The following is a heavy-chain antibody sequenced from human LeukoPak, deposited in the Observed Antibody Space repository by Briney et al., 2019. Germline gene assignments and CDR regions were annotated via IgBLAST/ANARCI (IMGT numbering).Heavy chain of an antibody. CDR1: GCSISSYY. V-gene: IGHV4-4*07. Sequence: SETLSLTCTVSGCSISSYYWSWIRQPAGKGLEWIGRIYTSGSTNYNPSLKSRVTMSVDTSKNQFSLKLSSVTAADTAVYYCARSDDILTGYRGGFDPWGQGTLVTVSS. CDR2: IYTSGST. CDR3: ARSDDILTGYRGGFDP. D-gene: IGHD3-9*01. J-gene: IGHJ5*02.